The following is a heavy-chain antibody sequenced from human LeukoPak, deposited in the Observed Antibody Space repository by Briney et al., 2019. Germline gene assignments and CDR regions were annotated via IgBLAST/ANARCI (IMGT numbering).Heavy chain of an antibody. Sequence: QPGGSLRLSCTASGFTFGTSGMTWVRQAPGKGLEWVSVIYSGGSTYYADSVKGRFTISRDNSKNTLYFQMNSLRAEDTAVYYYARDAEGIDAFDIWGQGTMVTVSS. CDR1: GFTFGTSG. CDR2: IYSGGST. J-gene: IGHJ3*02. V-gene: IGHV3-66*01. CDR3: ARDAEGIDAFDI.